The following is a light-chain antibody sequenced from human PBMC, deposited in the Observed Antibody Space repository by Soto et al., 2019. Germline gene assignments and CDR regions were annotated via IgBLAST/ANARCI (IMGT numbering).Light chain of an antibody. V-gene: IGLV2-14*01. J-gene: IGLJ1*01. Sequence: QSALTQPASVSGSPGQSITISCTGTSSDVGGYNYVSWYQQHPGKAPKLMIYEVSNRPSGVSNRFSGSKSGNTASLTISGLQAEDEADYYCSSYTSSSTLFYVFGTGTKLTFL. CDR3: SSYTSSSTLFYV. CDR1: SSDVGGYNY. CDR2: EVS.